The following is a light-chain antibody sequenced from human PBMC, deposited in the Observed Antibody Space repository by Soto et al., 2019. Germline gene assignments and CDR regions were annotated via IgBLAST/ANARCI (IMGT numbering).Light chain of an antibody. CDR1: ISNIGSNY. J-gene: IGLJ1*01. Sequence: QSVLTQPPSASGTPGQRVTISCSGSISNIGSNYVFWYQQLPGTAPKLLIYRNSKRPSGVPDRFSGSKSGTSASLAISGLRSEDEADYYCAAWDDSLSGSYVFGTGTKLTVL. CDR2: RNS. CDR3: AAWDDSLSGSYV. V-gene: IGLV1-47*01.